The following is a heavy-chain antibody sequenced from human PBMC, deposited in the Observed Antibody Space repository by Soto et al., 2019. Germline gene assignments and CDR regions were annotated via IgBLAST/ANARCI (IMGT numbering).Heavy chain of an antibody. J-gene: IGHJ5*02. CDR1: GYTFTSYG. CDR3: ARLGVGCSGGSCQRNNWFDP. Sequence: QVQLVQSGAEVKKPGASVKVSCKASGYTFTSYGISWVRQAPGQGLEWMGWISAYNGNTNYAQKLQGRVTMTTDTATSTAYMELRSLRSDDTAVYYCARLGVGCSGGSCQRNNWFDPWGQGTLVTVSS. D-gene: IGHD2-15*01. V-gene: IGHV1-18*01. CDR2: ISAYNGNT.